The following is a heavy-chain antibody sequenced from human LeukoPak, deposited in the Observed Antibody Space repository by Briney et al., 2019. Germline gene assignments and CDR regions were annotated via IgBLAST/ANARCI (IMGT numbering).Heavy chain of an antibody. CDR3: TRAEHYHYYYYMDV. CDR2: IRSKAYGGTT. Sequence: GGSLRLSCTASGFTFGDYAMSWFRQAPGKGLEWVGFIRSKAYGGTTEYAASVKGRFTISRDDSKSIAYLQMNSLKTEDTAVYYCTRAEHYHYYYYMDVWGKGTTVTVSS. V-gene: IGHV3-49*03. J-gene: IGHJ6*03. CDR1: GFTFGDYA.